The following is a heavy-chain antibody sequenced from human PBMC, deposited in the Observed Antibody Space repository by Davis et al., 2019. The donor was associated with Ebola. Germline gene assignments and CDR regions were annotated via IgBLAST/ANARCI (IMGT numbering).Heavy chain of an antibody. CDR2: IRYDGSNK. Sequence: PGGSLRLSCAASGFTFSSYGMHWVRQAPGKGLEWVAFIRYDGSNKYYADSVKGRFTISRDNSKNTLYLQMNSLRAEDTAVYYCAKDLGIVVVVASSYGMDVWGQGTTVTVSS. D-gene: IGHD2-15*01. CDR3: AKDLGIVVVVASSYGMDV. V-gene: IGHV3-30*02. CDR1: GFTFSSYG. J-gene: IGHJ6*02.